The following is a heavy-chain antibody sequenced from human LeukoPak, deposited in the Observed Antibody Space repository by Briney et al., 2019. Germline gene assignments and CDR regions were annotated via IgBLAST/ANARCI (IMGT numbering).Heavy chain of an antibody. CDR1: GYTFTSYG. Sequence: ASVKVSCKASGYTFTSYGISWVRQAPGQGLEWRGWISAYNGNTNYAQKLQGRVTMTTDTSTSTAYMELRSLRSDDTAVYYCVPLTLVGATTGDAFDIWGQGTMVTVSS. D-gene: IGHD1-26*01. CDR3: VPLTLVGATTGDAFDI. CDR2: ISAYNGNT. J-gene: IGHJ3*02. V-gene: IGHV1-18*01.